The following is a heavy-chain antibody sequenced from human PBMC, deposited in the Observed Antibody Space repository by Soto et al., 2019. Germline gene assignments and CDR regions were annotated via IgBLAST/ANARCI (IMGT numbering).Heavy chain of an antibody. J-gene: IGHJ4*02. CDR1: GFTFSTYE. V-gene: IGHV3-48*03. D-gene: IGHD2-21*02. Sequence: PGGSLRLSCVGSGFTFSTYEMQWVRQAPGKGLEWVSYISSGGSTIFYGESVKGRFTVSRDNDRSSLYLQMNSLRVEDSGVYYCARIGTVLTPDDSWGQGTLVTVSS. CDR2: ISSGGSTI. CDR3: ARIGTVLTPDDS.